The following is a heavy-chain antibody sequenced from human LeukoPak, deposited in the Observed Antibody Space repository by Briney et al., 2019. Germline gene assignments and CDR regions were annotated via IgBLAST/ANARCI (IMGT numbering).Heavy chain of an antibody. CDR3: ASTPTTTVTTHFDY. J-gene: IGHJ4*02. Sequence: SETLSLTCTVSGGSISSYYWSWIRQPPGKGLEWIGYIYYSGSTNYSPSLKSRLTISVDTSKNQFSLKLSSVTAADTAVYYCASTPTTTVTTHFDYWGQGTLVTVSS. CDR1: GGSISSYY. CDR2: IYYSGST. D-gene: IGHD4-17*01. V-gene: IGHV4-59*01.